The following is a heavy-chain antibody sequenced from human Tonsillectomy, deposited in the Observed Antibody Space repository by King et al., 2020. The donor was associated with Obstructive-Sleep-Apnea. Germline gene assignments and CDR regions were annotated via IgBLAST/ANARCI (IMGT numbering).Heavy chain of an antibody. CDR2: IRKKDTSYTT. D-gene: IGHD2-15*01. Sequence: VQLVESGGALAQPGGSLRLSCAASGFTFSDHYMDWVRQTPLKGLEWVARIRKKDTSYTTEYAASVRGRFTISRDDSRNSLFLQMDSLKAEDTAVYYCAGGYCTAGTCYSGDSWGQGTLATVSP. J-gene: IGHJ4*02. V-gene: IGHV3-72*01. CDR3: AGGYCTAGTCYSGDS. CDR1: GFTFSDHY.